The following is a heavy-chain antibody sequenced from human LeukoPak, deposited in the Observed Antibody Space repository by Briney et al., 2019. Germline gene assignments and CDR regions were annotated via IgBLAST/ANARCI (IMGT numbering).Heavy chain of an antibody. D-gene: IGHD3-22*01. CDR1: VGTLRRYA. CDR2: ISPIFGPA. Sequence: WVNVSRTASVGTLRRYAISWGPQAPGQGGEWMGRISPIFGPANYAEKFQGRVTITTDESTSTAYMELSSLKSEVTAVYYCAVYDSSGYYYSNWGQGTLVTVSS. CDR3: AVYDSSGYYYSN. V-gene: IGHV1-69*05. J-gene: IGHJ4*02.